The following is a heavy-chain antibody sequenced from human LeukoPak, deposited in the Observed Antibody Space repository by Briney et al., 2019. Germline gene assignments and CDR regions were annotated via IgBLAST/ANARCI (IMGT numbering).Heavy chain of an antibody. V-gene: IGHV3-30-3*01. CDR2: ISYDGSNK. J-gene: IGHJ4*02. CDR1: GFTFSSYA. CDR3: ARSASDY. Sequence: WGSLRLSCAASGFTFSSYAMHWVRQAPGKGLEWVAVISYDGSNKYYADSVKGRFTISRDNSKNTLYLQMNSLRAEDTAVYYCARSASDYWGQGTLVTVSS.